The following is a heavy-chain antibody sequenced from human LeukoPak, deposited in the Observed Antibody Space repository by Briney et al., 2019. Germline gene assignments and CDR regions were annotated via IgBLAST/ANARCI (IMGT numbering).Heavy chain of an antibody. V-gene: IGHV6-1*01. D-gene: IGHD3-16*01. Sequence: SHTLSLTCAISGVSVSSHSPVWNWIRQSPSRGLEGLGRTYYRSKWYNDYAQSVKSRITINTNTSKNQFSLQLKSVTPEDTAVYYCGRGGMTAFDLWGQGTMVTVSS. CDR2: TYYRSKWYN. CDR3: GRGGMTAFDL. J-gene: IGHJ3*01. CDR1: GVSVSSHSPV.